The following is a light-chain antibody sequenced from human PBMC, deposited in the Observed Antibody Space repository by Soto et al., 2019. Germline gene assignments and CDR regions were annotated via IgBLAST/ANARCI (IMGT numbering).Light chain of an antibody. J-gene: IGLJ1*01. CDR1: SSDVGGYDY. V-gene: IGLV2-8*01. CDR3: SSYAGTYIV. CDR2: DVS. Sequence: TSSDVGGYDYVSWYQQHPGKAPKLMIYDVSKRPSGVPDRFSGSKSGNTASLTVSGLQAEDEADYYCSSYAGTYIVFGTGTKVTVL.